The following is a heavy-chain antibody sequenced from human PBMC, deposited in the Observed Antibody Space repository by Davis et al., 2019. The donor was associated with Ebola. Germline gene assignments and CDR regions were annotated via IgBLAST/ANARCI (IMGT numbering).Heavy chain of an antibody. CDR1: GFTFSSYE. V-gene: IGHV3-15*01. Sequence: PGGSLRLSCAASGFTFSSYEMNWVRQAPGKGLEWVGRITSRSYGGATDYIATVKSRFIIARDDSMNMVYLQMNSLKPEETAVYYCTTDLQGIAGTGADFWGQGTLVTVSS. J-gene: IGHJ4*02. D-gene: IGHD6-13*01. CDR2: ITSRSYGGAT. CDR3: TTDLQGIAGTGADF.